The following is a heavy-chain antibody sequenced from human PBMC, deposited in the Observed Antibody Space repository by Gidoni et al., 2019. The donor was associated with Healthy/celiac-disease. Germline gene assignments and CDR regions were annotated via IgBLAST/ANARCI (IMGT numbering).Heavy chain of an antibody. Sequence: EVQLVESGGGLVQPGRSLRLSCTASGFTFGDTAMSCVRQAPGKGLEWVGFIRSKAYGGTTEYAASVKGRFTISRDDSKSIAYRQMNSLKTEDTAVYYCTREWVALSSSSLRYYYYGMDVWGQGTTVTVSS. V-gene: IGHV3-49*04. J-gene: IGHJ6*02. D-gene: IGHD6-6*01. CDR3: TREWVALSSSSLRYYYYGMDV. CDR2: IRSKAYGGTT. CDR1: GFTFGDTA.